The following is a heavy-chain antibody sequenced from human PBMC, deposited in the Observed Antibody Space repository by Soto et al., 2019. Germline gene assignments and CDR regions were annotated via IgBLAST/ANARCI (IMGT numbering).Heavy chain of an antibody. J-gene: IGHJ4*02. Sequence: EEQLVESGGGLVKPGGSLRLSCAASGVTFRGYSMNWVRQAPGKGLEWISSISASSNYIYYADSVKGRFAISRDNAKNSLFLQMNSLRAEDTAIYYCARQLVWLGAPFDYWGQGILVTVSS. V-gene: IGHV3-21*01. CDR3: ARQLVWLGAPFDY. D-gene: IGHD3-10*01. CDR1: GVTFRGYS. CDR2: ISASSNYI.